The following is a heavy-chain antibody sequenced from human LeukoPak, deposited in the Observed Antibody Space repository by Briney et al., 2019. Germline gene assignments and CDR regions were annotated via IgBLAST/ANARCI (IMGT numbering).Heavy chain of an antibody. J-gene: IGHJ4*02. CDR2: IYHSGST. Sequence: NSSETLSLTCAVSGYSISSGYYWGWIRQPPGKGLEWIGSIYHSGSTYYNPSLKSRVTISVDTSKNQFSLKLSSVTAADTAVYYCARVNYYGSGSYLDYWGQGTLVAVSS. CDR1: GYSISSGYY. V-gene: IGHV4-38-2*01. D-gene: IGHD3-10*01. CDR3: ARVNYYGSGSYLDY.